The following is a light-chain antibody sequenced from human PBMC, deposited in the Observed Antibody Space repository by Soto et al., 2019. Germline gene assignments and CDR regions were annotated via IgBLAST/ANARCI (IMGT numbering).Light chain of an antibody. CDR2: EVT. J-gene: IGLJ3*02. CDR1: SSDIGRHNF. CDR3: CSYAGTTTWV. Sequence: QSALTQPASVSGSPGQSITISCTGTSSDIGRHNFVSWYQQRPGKAPKLMIFEVTKRPSGVSNRFSASKSGNTASLTISGVQAEDEADYYCCSYAGTTTWVFGGGTKLTVL. V-gene: IGLV2-23*02.